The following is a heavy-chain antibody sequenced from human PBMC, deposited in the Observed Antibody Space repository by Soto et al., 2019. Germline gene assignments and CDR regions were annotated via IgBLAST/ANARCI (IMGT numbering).Heavy chain of an antibody. CDR1: GGSFSGYY. Sequence: LSLTCAVYGGSFSGYYWSWIRQPPGKGLEWIGEINHSGSTNYNPSLKSRVTISVDTSKNQFSLKLSSVTAADTAVYYCARDLLGWDMDVWGKGTTVTVSS. CDR2: INHSGST. CDR3: ARDLLGWDMDV. D-gene: IGHD3-16*01. J-gene: IGHJ6*03. V-gene: IGHV4-34*01.